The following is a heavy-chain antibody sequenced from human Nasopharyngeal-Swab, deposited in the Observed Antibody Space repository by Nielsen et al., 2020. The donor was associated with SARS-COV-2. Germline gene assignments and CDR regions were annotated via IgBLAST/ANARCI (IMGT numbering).Heavy chain of an antibody. Sequence: SVKVSCKASGFTFTSSAVQWVRQARGQRLGWIGWIVVGSGNTNYAQKFQERVTITRDMSTSTAYMELSSLRSEDTAVYYCAAAKAARQGYYYYYGMDVWGQGTTVTVSS. CDR1: GFTFTSSA. CDR2: IVVGSGNT. D-gene: IGHD6-6*01. J-gene: IGHJ6*02. CDR3: AAAKAARQGYYYYYGMDV. V-gene: IGHV1-58*01.